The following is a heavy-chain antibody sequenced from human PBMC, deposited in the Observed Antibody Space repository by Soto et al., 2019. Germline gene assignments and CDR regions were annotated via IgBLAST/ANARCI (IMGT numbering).Heavy chain of an antibody. D-gene: IGHD3-3*01. CDR1: GGSISSSSYY. V-gene: IGHV4-39*01. CDR3: ARRQGRVTIFGVAPIPFGMDV. Sequence: SETLSLTCTVSGGSISSSSYYWGWIRQPPGKGLEWIGSIYYSGSTYYNPSLKSRVTISVDTSKNQFFLKLSSVTAANTAVYYCARRQGRVTIFGVAPIPFGMDVWGQGTTVTVSS. CDR2: IYYSGST. J-gene: IGHJ6*02.